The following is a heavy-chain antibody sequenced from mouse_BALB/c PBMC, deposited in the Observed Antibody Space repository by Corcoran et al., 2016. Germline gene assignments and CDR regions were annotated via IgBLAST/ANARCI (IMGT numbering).Heavy chain of an antibody. V-gene: IGHV1S136*01. J-gene: IGHJ2*01. CDR1: GYTFTSYV. CDR3: AEGNGGYYFDY. CDR2: INPYNDGT. Sequence: EDQLQQSGPELVQPGASVKMSCKASGYTFTSYVMHWVKQKPGQGLEWIGYINPYNDGTKYNEKFKGKATLTSDKSSSTAYMELSSLTSEDSAVYYCAEGNGGYYFDYWGQGTTLTVSS.